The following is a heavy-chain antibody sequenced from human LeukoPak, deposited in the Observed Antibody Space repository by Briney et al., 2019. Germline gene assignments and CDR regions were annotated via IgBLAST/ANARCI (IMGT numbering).Heavy chain of an antibody. CDR2: IRYDGSDI. D-gene: IGHD2-15*01. Sequence: PGGSLRLSCAASGFTFSSYGMHWVRQAPGKGLEWVAFIRYDGSDIYYADSVKGRFTISRDNSKKTLYLQLHSLRPDDTAVYYCVRDTSVGAAYFDVWGQGALVTVSS. CDR1: GFTFSSYG. J-gene: IGHJ4*02. V-gene: IGHV3-30*02. CDR3: VRDTSVGAAYFDV.